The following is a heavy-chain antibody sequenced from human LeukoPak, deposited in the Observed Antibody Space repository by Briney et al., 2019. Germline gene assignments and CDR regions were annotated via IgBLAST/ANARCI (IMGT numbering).Heavy chain of an antibody. D-gene: IGHD2-15*01. J-gene: IGHJ4*02. Sequence: ASVKVSCKASGYTFSGYQVHWLRQAPGQGLEWMGRMNPSSGVTNYAQKFQGRVTMTRDTSINTAYLDQSALKSDDTAVYYCASRAASVTLGYWGQGTLVTVSS. V-gene: IGHV1-2*06. CDR1: GYTFSGYQ. CDR3: ASRAASVTLGY. CDR2: MNPSSGVT.